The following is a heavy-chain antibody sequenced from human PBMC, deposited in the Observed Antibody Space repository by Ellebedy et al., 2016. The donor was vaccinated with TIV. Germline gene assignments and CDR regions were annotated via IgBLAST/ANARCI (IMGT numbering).Heavy chain of an antibody. CDR1: GGSVSSGSYY. Sequence: SETLSLXXSVSGGSVSSGSYYWSWIRQPPGKGLEWIGYIYYSGSTNYNPSLKSRVTISVDTSKNQFSLKLSSVTAADTAVYYCARVVVVVPAAVHYYYYGMDVWGQGTTVTVSS. V-gene: IGHV4-61*01. CDR3: ARVVVVVPAAVHYYYYGMDV. CDR2: IYYSGST. D-gene: IGHD2-2*02. J-gene: IGHJ6*02.